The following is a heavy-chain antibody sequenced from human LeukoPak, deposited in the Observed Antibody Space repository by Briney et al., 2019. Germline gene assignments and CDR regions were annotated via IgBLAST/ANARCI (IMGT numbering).Heavy chain of an antibody. J-gene: IGHJ4*02. CDR3: ASNTGTVFDY. Sequence: SETLSLTCAVYGGSYSGYYWSWIRQPPGKGLEWIGYVYYSGSTEYNPSLRSRVTISLEMSKHQFSLNLTSVTAAGTAVYYCASNTGTVFDYWGQGALVTVSS. D-gene: IGHD7-27*01. V-gene: IGHV4-59*01. CDR1: GGSYSGYY. CDR2: VYYSGST.